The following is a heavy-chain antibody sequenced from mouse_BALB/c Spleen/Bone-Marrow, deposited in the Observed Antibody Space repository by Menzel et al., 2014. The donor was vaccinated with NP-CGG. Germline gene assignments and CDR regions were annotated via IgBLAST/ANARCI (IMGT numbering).Heavy chain of an antibody. CDR3: ARVYPNAMDY. J-gene: IGHJ4*01. Sequence: EVQLQQSGAELVKPGASVKLSCTASGFNIKDTYMHWVKQRPEQGLGWTGRIDPANGNTKYDPKFQGKATITADTSSNTAYLQLSGLTSEDTAVYYCARVYPNAMDYWGQGTSVTVSS. D-gene: IGHD2-1*01. CDR1: GFNIKDTY. CDR2: IDPANGNT. V-gene: IGHV14-3*02.